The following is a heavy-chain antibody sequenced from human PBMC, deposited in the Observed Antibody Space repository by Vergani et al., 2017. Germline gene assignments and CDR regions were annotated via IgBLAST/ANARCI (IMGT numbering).Heavy chain of an antibody. CDR3: ARESEYYDILTGSEDYYYYGMDV. V-gene: IGHV3-48*03. D-gene: IGHD3-9*01. Sequence: EVQLVESGGGLVQPGGSLRLSCAASGFTFSSYEMNWVRQAPGKGLEWVSYISSSGSTIYYADSVKGRFTISRDNAKNSLYLQMNSLRAEETAVYYCARESEYYDILTGSEDYYYYGMDVWGQGTTVTVSS. CDR1: GFTFSSYE. CDR2: ISSSGSTI. J-gene: IGHJ6*02.